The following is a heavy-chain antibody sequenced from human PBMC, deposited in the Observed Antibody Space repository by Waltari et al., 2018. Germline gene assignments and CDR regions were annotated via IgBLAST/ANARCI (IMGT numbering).Heavy chain of an antibody. CDR2: IRNNGTNQ. J-gene: IGHJ4*02. V-gene: IGHV3-30*02. CDR1: GFTFTHFG. CDR3: TKGDEIDY. Sequence: QAQLVESGGGVVQPGGSLRLSCAASGFTFTHFGMHWGRQAPGKGLEWVAFIRNNGTNQNYADSVKGRFTISRDNSKNTLFLQMNSLRTEDTAFYYCTKGDEIDYWGQGTLITVSS.